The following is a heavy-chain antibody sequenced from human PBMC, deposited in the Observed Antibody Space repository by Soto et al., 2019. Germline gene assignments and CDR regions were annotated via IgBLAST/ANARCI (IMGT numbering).Heavy chain of an antibody. Sequence: SETLSLTCTVSGGSISSYYWSWIRQPPGKGLEWIGYIYYSGSTNYNPSLKSRVTISVDASKDQFSLKLSSVTAADTAVYYCARDRGWYYYDSSGYYSYAFDIWGQGTMVTVSS. CDR2: IYYSGST. V-gene: IGHV4-59*01. D-gene: IGHD3-22*01. CDR1: GGSISSYY. CDR3: ARDRGWYYYDSSGYYSYAFDI. J-gene: IGHJ3*02.